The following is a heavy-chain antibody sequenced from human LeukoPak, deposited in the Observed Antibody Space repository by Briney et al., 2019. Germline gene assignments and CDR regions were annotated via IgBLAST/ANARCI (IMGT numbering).Heavy chain of an antibody. J-gene: IGHJ4*02. CDR2: ISSSSSYI. V-gene: IGHV3-21*01. D-gene: IGHD3-9*01. CDR1: GFTFSSYS. CDR3: ARPRGYDILTGGFDY. Sequence: GGSLRLSCAASGFTFSSYSMNWVRQAPGKGLEWVSSISSSSSYIYYADSVKGRFTISRDNAKNSLYLQMNSLRAEDTAVYYCARPRGYDILTGGFDYWGQGTLVTVSS.